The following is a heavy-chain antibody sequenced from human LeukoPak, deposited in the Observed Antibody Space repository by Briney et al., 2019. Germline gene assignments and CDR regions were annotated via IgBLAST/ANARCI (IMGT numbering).Heavy chain of an antibody. CDR3: ARVALGIVVVPAAINSRNYYYYYMDV. CDR1: GFTFSDYY. CDR2: ISNSGSTI. D-gene: IGHD2-2*01. V-gene: IGHV3-11*04. Sequence: KPGGSLRLSCAASGFTFSDYYMSWIRQAPGKGLEWISYISNSGSTIYYADSVKGRFTISRDNAKNSLYLQMNSLRAEDTAVYYCARVALGIVVVPAAINSRNYYYYYMDVWGKGTTVTISS. J-gene: IGHJ6*03.